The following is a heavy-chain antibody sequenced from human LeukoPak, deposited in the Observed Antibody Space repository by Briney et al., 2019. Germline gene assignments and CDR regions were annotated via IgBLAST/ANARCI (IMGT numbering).Heavy chain of an antibody. Sequence: SETLSLTCTVSGGSISSSSYYWGWIRQPPGKGLEWIGSIYHSGSTYYNPSLKSRVTISVDTSKNQFSLKLSSVTAADTAVYYCARINYYDSSGYYVSYYYYYYMDVWGKGTTVTVSS. CDR2: IYHSGST. CDR3: ARINYYDSSGYYVSYYYYYYMDV. V-gene: IGHV4-39*07. D-gene: IGHD3-22*01. CDR1: GGSISSSSYY. J-gene: IGHJ6*03.